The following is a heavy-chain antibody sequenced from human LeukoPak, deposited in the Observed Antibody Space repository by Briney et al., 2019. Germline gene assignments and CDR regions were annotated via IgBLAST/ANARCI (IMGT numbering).Heavy chain of an antibody. V-gene: IGHV3-21*01. CDR3: ASGRNSSGPLRYFQH. Sequence: GGSLRLSCAASGFTFSSYSMNWVRQAPGKGLEWVSSISSSSSYIYYADSVKGRFTISRDNAKNSLYLQMNSLRAEDTAVYYCASGRNSSGPLRYFQHWGQGTLVTVSS. J-gene: IGHJ1*01. CDR1: GFTFSSYS. D-gene: IGHD3-22*01. CDR2: ISSSSSYI.